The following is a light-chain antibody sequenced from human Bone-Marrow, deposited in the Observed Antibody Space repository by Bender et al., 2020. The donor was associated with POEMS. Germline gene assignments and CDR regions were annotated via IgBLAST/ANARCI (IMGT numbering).Light chain of an antibody. CDR2: DDD. CDR1: NIGAKS. CDR3: QVRHTENDQIHVV. Sequence: SYVLTQPPSVSVATGKTATISCGGDNIGAKSVHWYQQRPGQAPVLVAYDDDDRPSGIPERFSGANSGNTATLTISRVEAGDEADYYCQVRHTENDQIHVVFGGGSRLTVL. J-gene: IGLJ2*01. V-gene: IGLV3-21*03.